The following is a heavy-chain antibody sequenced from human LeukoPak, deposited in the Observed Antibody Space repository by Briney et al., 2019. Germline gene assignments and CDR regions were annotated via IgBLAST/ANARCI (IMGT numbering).Heavy chain of an antibody. CDR2: FYHSGST. CDR1: GYSISSGFY. CDR3: ARHIHWYNWFDP. J-gene: IGHJ5*02. V-gene: IGHV4-38-2*02. Sequence: SETLSLTCNVSGYSISSGFYWGWIRQPPGKGPEWIGSFYHSGSTYYNPSLKSRVTISVDTSKNQFSLKLSSVTAADTAVYYCARHIHWYNWFDPWGQGTLVTVSS. D-gene: IGHD2-21*01.